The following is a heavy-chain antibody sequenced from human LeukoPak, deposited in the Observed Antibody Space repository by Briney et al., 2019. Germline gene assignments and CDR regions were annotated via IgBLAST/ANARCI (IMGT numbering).Heavy chain of an antibody. CDR3: ARAGTNLGDYDF. CDR1: GGSISSGSYY. CDR2: IYYSGST. D-gene: IGHD4-17*01. Sequence: SETLSLTCTVSGGSISSGSYYWGWIRQPPWKGLEWIGSIYYSGSTYYNPSLKSRVTISVDTSKNQFSLKLSSVTVADTAVYYCARAGTNLGDYDFWGQGTLVTVSS. V-gene: IGHV4-39*07. J-gene: IGHJ4*02.